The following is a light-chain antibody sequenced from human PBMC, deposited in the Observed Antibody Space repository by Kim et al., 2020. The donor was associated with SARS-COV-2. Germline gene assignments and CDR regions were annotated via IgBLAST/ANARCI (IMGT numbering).Light chain of an antibody. CDR3: QQYNRWPRT. Sequence: VSPGDRVTLSCRASQSLNDNLSWYQQKPGQAPRLLIYAASTRATGIPARFSGSGFGTEFTLTVNSLQSEDFAVYYCQQYNRWPRTFGQGTKVDIK. CDR2: AAS. V-gene: IGKV3-15*01. CDR1: QSLNDN. J-gene: IGKJ1*01.